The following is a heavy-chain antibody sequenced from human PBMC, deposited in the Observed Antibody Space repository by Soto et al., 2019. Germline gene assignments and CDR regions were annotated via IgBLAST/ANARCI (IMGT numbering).Heavy chain of an antibody. CDR1: GYTFTSYA. D-gene: IGHD6-19*01. J-gene: IGHJ6*02. CDR2: INAGNGNT. V-gene: IGHV1-3*01. Sequence: EASVKVSCKASGYTFTSYAMHWVRQAPGQRLEWMGWINAGNGNTKYSQKFQGRVTMTRDTSTSTVYMELSSLRSEDTAVYYCARDYAPVAGTHYYGMDVWGQRTTVTVSS. CDR3: ARDYAPVAGTHYYGMDV.